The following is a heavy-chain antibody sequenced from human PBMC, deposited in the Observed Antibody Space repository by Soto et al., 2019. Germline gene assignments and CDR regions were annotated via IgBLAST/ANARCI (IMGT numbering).Heavy chain of an antibody. D-gene: IGHD2-15*01. CDR2: IYYSGST. Sequence: SETLSLTCTVSGGSISSSSYYWGWIRQPPGKGLEWIGSIYYSGSTYYNPSLKSRVTISVDTSKNQFSLKLSSVTAADTAVYYCARHEGVAAPPDAFDIWGQGTMVTVSS. J-gene: IGHJ3*02. CDR3: ARHEGVAAPPDAFDI. CDR1: GGSISSSSYY. V-gene: IGHV4-39*01.